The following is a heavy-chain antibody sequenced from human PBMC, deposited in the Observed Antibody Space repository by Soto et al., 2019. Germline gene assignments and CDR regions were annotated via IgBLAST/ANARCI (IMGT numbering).Heavy chain of an antibody. CDR3: AGHGGYSY. V-gene: IGHV3-23*01. Sequence: PGGSLRLSCAATGFTLRTNGMSWFRQAPGKGLEWVSSILGSGGDTYYADSLKGRFTITRDNSKNTPYLQLNSLGAEDTALYYCAGHGGYSYLGQGTLVTVSS. D-gene: IGHD2-15*01. J-gene: IGHJ4*02. CDR1: GFTLRTNG. CDR2: ILGSGGDT.